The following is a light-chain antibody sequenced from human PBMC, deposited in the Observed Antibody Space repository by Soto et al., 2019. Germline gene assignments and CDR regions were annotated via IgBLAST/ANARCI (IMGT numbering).Light chain of an antibody. CDR1: QSLLHSNGYNY. J-gene: IGKJ5*01. CDR3: MQALETPSIT. Sequence: DIVMTQSPLSLPVTPGEPASISCRSSQSLLHSNGYNYLDWYLQKPGQSPQLLVYLGSNRASGVPDRFSGSGSGTDFTLKISRVEAEDLGVYYCMQALETPSITFGQGTRLEIK. V-gene: IGKV2-28*01. CDR2: LGS.